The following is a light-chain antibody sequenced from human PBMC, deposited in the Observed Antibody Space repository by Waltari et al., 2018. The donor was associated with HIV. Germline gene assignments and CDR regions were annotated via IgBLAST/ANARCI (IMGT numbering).Light chain of an antibody. CDR1: QTISTY. CDR3: QQGYGRPT. CDR2: AAS. V-gene: IGKV1-39*01. J-gene: IGKJ3*01. Sequence: DIQMTQSPSSLSASLGDRIIITCRASQTISTYVNWYQQKAGRAPNLLIYAASTLQSGVPSRFSGSGSGTDFILTINSLKAEDFATYYCQQGYGRPTFGPGTRVYV.